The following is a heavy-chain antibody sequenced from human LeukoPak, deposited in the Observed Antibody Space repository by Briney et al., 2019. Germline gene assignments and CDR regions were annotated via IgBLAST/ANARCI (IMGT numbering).Heavy chain of an antibody. V-gene: IGHV4-39*01. J-gene: IGHJ4*02. Sequence: SETLSLTCTVSGGSIRSSYYYWGWIRQPPGKGLEWIGSIYDSGSTYYNPSLKSRVTISVDTSKNQFSLKLSSVTAADTAVYYCARKDYGDFYFDYWGQGTLVTVSS. D-gene: IGHD4-17*01. CDR1: GGSIRSSYYY. CDR2: IYDSGST. CDR3: ARKDYGDFYFDY.